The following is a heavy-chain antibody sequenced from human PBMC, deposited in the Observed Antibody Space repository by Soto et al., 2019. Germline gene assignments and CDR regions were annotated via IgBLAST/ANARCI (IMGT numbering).Heavy chain of an antibody. D-gene: IGHD6-13*01. CDR3: ARIGSWALYFDY. V-gene: IGHV3-33*01. Sequence: GGSLRLSCAASGFTFSNYHMHWVRQAPGKGLEWVAVIWNDGSNKFYADSVKGRFTISRDNSKNTLYLQMNSLRAEDTAVYYCARIGSWALYFDYWGQGTLVTVSS. CDR2: IWNDGSNK. CDR1: GFTFSNYH. J-gene: IGHJ4*02.